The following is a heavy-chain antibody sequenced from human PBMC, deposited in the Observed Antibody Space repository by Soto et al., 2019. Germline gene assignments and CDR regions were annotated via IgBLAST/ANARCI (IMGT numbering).Heavy chain of an antibody. CDR3: ARDLVLFEGYGYGFRPRPTYYYGMDV. J-gene: IGHJ6*02. CDR2: ISYDGSNK. D-gene: IGHD5-18*01. V-gene: IGHV3-30-3*01. CDR1: GFTFSSYA. Sequence: GGSLRLSCAASGFTFSSYAMHWVRQAPGKGLEWVAVISYDGSNKYYADSVKGRFTISRDNSKNTLYLQMNSLRAEDTAVYYCARDLVLFEGYGYGFRPRPTYYYGMDVWGQGTTVTVSS.